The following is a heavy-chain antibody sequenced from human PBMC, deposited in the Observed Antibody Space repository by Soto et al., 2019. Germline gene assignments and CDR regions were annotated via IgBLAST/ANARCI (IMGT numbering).Heavy chain of an antibody. CDR3: ARDSGYSGYAFDY. D-gene: IGHD5-12*01. J-gene: IGHJ4*02. V-gene: IGHV3-53*01. CDR1: GFIISSNY. CDR2: IYSGDNT. Sequence: GGSLRLSCAASGFIISSNYMSWVRQAPGKGLEWVSVIYSGDNTYYADSVKGRFIVSRDNSKNTLYLQMHSLRVEDTAVYYCARDSGYSGYAFDYWGQGIMVAVSS.